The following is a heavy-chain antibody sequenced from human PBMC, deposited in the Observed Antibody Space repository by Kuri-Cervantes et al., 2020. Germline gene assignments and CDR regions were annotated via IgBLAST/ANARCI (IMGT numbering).Heavy chain of an antibody. CDR3: ARISPVGTAPFFDF. J-gene: IGHJ4*02. CDR1: GGSFSGYY. CDR2: INHSGSA. D-gene: IGHD2-21*02. V-gene: IGHV4-34*01. Sequence: GSLRLSCAVYGGSFSGYYWSWIRQPPGKGLEWIGEINHSGSAHYNPSLKSRVTISLDKSQNLFSLEVTSVTAADTALYYCARISPVGTAPFFDFWGQGTLVTDSS.